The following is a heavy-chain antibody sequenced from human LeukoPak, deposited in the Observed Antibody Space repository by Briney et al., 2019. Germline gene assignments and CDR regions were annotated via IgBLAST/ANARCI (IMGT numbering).Heavy chain of an antibody. CDR3: AKAGGSGIYDVDYYMDV. J-gene: IGHJ6*03. D-gene: IGHD3-10*01. CDR2: INPNSGGT. CDR1: GYAFTGYY. V-gene: IGHV1-2*02. Sequence: ASVKVSCKAFGYAFTGYYMHWVRQAPGQGLEWMGCINPNSGGTNYAQKFQGRVTMTSDTSISTAYMELSRLRSDDTAVYYCAKAGGSGIYDVDYYMDVWGKGTTVTVSS.